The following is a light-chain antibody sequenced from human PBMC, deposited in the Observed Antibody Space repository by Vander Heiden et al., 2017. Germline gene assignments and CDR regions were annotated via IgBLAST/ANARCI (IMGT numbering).Light chain of an antibody. CDR3: QQRDSAPLT. Sequence: DIQLTQSPSSLSASVGDRVTITCRASQTISTYLNWYQQKPGKAPKVLIYAASILPSGVPSRFSGSGSGTDFSLTISTLHREDFATYYCQQRDSAPLTFGGGTKVEI. CDR2: AAS. V-gene: IGKV1-39*01. CDR1: QTISTY. J-gene: IGKJ4*01.